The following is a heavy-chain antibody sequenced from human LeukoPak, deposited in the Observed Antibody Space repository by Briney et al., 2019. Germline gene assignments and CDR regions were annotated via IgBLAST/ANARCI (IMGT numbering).Heavy chain of an antibody. CDR2: ISRDGSNK. CDR1: GFTFRSYG. Sequence: GSLRPSCAASGFTFRSYGMHWVRQAPGKGLEWVAVISRDGSNKYYADSVKGRFTISRDNSKNTLYLQMNSLRGEDTAVYYCAKAMYADYDSSDLWGQGTLVTVSS. V-gene: IGHV3-30*18. CDR3: AKAMYADYDSSDL. D-gene: IGHD3-22*01. J-gene: IGHJ4*02.